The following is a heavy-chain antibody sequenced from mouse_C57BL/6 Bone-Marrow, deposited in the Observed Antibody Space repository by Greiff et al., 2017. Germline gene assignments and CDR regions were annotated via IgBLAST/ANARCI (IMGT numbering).Heavy chain of an antibody. Sequence: EVQRVESGGDLVKPGGSLKLSCAASGFTFSSYGMSWVRQTPDKRLEWVATISSGGSYTYYPDSVKGRFTISRDNAKNTLYLQMSSLKSEDTAMYYCARDSSGYKGDYWGQGTTLTVSS. D-gene: IGHD3-2*02. J-gene: IGHJ2*01. CDR1: GFTFSSYG. V-gene: IGHV5-6*01. CDR2: ISSGGSYT. CDR3: ARDSSGYKGDY.